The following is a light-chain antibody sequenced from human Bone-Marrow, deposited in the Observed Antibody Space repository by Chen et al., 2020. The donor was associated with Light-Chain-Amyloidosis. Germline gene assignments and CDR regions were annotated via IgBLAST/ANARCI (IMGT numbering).Light chain of an antibody. Sequence: SYELTQPPSVSVSPGQTARITCSGDDLPKKYAYWYQQKPGLAPVLVIHRDTERHSGFAERFSGSSSGTTATLTISGVQAEDEADYHCQSADSSGAYEVIFGGGTKLTVL. J-gene: IGLJ2*01. V-gene: IGLV3-25*03. CDR1: DLPKKY. CDR3: QSADSSGAYEVI. CDR2: RDT.